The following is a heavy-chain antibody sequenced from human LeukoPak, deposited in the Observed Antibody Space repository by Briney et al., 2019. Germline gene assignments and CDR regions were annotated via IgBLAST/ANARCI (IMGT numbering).Heavy chain of an antibody. CDR2: IWYDGSNK. J-gene: IGHJ4*02. CDR3: ARVNLDYGGNPNDY. Sequence: PGGSPRLSCAASGFTFSSYGMHWVRQAPGKGLEWVAVIWYDGSNKYYADSVKGRFTISRDNSKNTLYLQMNSLRAEDTAVYYCARVNLDYGGNPNDYWGQGTLVTVSS. CDR1: GFTFSSYG. V-gene: IGHV3-33*01. D-gene: IGHD4-23*01.